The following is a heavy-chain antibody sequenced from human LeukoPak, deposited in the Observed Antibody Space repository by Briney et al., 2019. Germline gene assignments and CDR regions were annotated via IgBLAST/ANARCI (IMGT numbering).Heavy chain of an antibody. CDR3: ARDPHCSSTNCPFDF. V-gene: IGHV4-4*02. CDR2: IWRSDHT. CDR1: GGSISSSDW. J-gene: IGHJ4*02. Sequence: SGTLSLTCAVSGGSISSSDWWSWVRRPPGRGLEWIGYIWRSDHTNYNPSLKSRVTMSLDKSKNQFSLKLSSVTAADTAVYYCARDPHCSSTNCPFDFWGQGTLVIVSS. D-gene: IGHD2-2*01.